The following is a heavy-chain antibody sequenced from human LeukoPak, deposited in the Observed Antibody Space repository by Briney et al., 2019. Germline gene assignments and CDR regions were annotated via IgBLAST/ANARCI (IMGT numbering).Heavy chain of an antibody. J-gene: IGHJ4*02. V-gene: IGHV1-69*04. CDR3: ARADKFWSGYYSY. CDR1: GGTFSSYA. CDR2: IIPILGIA. Sequence: SVKVSCKVSGGTFSSYAISWVRQAPGQGLEWMGRIIPILGIANYAQKFQGRVTITADKSTSTAYMELSSLRSEDTAVYYCARADKFWSGYYSYWGQGTLVTVSS. D-gene: IGHD3-3*01.